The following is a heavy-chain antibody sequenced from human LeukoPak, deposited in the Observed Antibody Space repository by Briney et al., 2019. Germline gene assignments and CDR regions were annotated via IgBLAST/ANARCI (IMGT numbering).Heavy chain of an antibody. CDR3: ARVSTYYDFWSGYSDPLDY. D-gene: IGHD3-3*01. V-gene: IGHV1-69*13. J-gene: IGHJ4*02. Sequence: SVKVSCKASGGTFSSNAISWVRQAPGQGLEWMGGIIPIFGTANYAQKFQGRVTITADESTSTAYMELSSLRSEDTAVYYCARVSTYYDFWSGYSDPLDYWGQGTLVTVSS. CDR2: IIPIFGTA. CDR1: GGTFSSNA.